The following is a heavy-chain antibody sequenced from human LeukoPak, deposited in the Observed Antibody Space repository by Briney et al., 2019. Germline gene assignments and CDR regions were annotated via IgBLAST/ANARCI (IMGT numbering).Heavy chain of an antibody. D-gene: IGHD6-19*01. J-gene: IGHJ4*02. Sequence: GGSLRLSCAASGFTFSSYEMNWVRQAPGKGLEWVSYISSSGSTIYYADSVKGRFTISRDNAKNSLYLQMNSLRAEDTAVYYCAGGYSSGWLGYWGQGTLVTVSS. CDR2: ISSSGSTI. V-gene: IGHV3-48*03. CDR1: GFTFSSYE. CDR3: AGGYSSGWLGY.